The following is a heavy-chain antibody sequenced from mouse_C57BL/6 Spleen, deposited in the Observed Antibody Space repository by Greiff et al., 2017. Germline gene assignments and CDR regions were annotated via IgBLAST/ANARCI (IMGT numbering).Heavy chain of an antibody. CDR1: GYTFTDYE. J-gene: IGHJ3*01. CDR2: IDPETGGT. D-gene: IGHD4-1*01. V-gene: IGHV1-15*01. Sequence: QVQLQQSGAELVRPGASVTLSCKASGYTFTDYEMHWVKQTPVHGLEWIGAIDPETGGTAYNQKFKGKAILTADKSSSTAYMELRSLTSEDSAVYYCTRTGKSNWFAYWGQGTLVTVSA. CDR3: TRTGKSNWFAY.